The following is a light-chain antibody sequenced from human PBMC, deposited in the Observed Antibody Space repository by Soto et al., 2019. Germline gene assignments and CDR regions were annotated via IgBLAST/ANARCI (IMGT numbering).Light chain of an antibody. CDR1: QSISRD. V-gene: IGKV1-39*01. Sequence: DIQMTQSPSSLSASVGDRVTITCRASQSISRDSKWYQQKPGKAPKLLIYAASNLQSGVPSRVRGSGSGTDFTLTISSLQPEAFATYYCQQSYSAPTFGPGTTV. CDR3: QQSYSAPT. J-gene: IGKJ3*01. CDR2: AAS.